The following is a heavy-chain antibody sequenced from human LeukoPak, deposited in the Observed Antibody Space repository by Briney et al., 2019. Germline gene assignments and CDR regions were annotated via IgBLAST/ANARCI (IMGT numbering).Heavy chain of an antibody. V-gene: IGHV4-34*01. Sequence: SETLSLTCAVYGGSFSGYYWWWIRQPPGKGLEWIGEINHSGSTNYNPSLKSRVTISVDTSKNQFSLKLSSVTAADTAVYYCARFFHDYGAVNWFDPWGQGTLVTVSS. CDR3: ARFFHDYGAVNWFDP. CDR2: INHSGST. CDR1: GGSFSGYY. D-gene: IGHD4-17*01. J-gene: IGHJ5*02.